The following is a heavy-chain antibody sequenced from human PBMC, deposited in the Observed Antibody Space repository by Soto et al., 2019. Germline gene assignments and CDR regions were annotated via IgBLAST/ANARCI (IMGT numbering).Heavy chain of an antibody. D-gene: IGHD2-2*01. CDR1: GFTFSSYW. Sequence: GGSLRLSCAASGFTFSSYWMSWVRQAPGKGLEWVANIKQDGSEKYYVDSVKGRFTISRDNAKNSLFLQMNSLRAEDTAVYYCARDLSNYQDIVVVPAAMAPGAFDIWGQGTMVTVS. CDR3: ARDLSNYQDIVVVPAAMAPGAFDI. CDR2: IKQDGSEK. V-gene: IGHV3-7*01. J-gene: IGHJ3*02.